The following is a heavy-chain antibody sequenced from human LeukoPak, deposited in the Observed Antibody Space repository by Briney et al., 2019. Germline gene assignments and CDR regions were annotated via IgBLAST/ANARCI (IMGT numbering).Heavy chain of an antibody. CDR3: ARLRAGRGEFSFDS. V-gene: IGHV4-59*01. Sequence: SGTLSLTCTASGASISGYTWSWVRQPPGKGLEWIGYIYYSGTTNYNPSLTSPVTISVDTSKNQFCLRLSSVTAADTAVYYRARLRAGRGEFSFDSWGQGTLGTVSS. CDR1: GASISGYT. CDR2: IYYSGTT. J-gene: IGHJ4*02. D-gene: IGHD3-16*01.